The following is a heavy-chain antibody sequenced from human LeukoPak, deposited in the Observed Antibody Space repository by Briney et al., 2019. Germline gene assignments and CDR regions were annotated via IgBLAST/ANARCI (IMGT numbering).Heavy chain of an antibody. D-gene: IGHD6-19*01. J-gene: IGHJ4*02. Sequence: GGSLRLSCAASGFTFSDYYMSWIRQAPGKGMEWVSAISTGGVNTYYTDSVKGRFTISRDNSKNTLYLQMNSLRAEDTAVYFCAKEQMMYSSSPFDYWGQGTLVTVSS. CDR3: AKEQMMYSSSPFDY. CDR2: ISTGGVNT. V-gene: IGHV3-23*01. CDR1: GFTFSDYY.